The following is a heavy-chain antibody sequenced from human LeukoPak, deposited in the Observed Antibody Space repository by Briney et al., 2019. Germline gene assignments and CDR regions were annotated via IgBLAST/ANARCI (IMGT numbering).Heavy chain of an antibody. CDR3: AKDVISQYYFDY. Sequence: GGSLRLSCAASGFTFSSYGTHWVRQAPGKGLEWVAVIWYDGSNKYYADSVKGRFTISRDNSKNTLYLQMNSLRAEDTAVYYCAKDVISQYYFDYWGQGTLVTVSS. D-gene: IGHD2-21*01. V-gene: IGHV3-33*06. J-gene: IGHJ4*02. CDR1: GFTFSSYG. CDR2: IWYDGSNK.